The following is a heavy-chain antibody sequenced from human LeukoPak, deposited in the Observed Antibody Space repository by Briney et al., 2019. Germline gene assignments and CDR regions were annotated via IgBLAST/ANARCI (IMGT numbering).Heavy chain of an antibody. CDR3: ARSRDCSGGSCYSGWFDP. V-gene: IGHV1-2*06. CDR1: GYTFTCYY. J-gene: IGHJ5*02. D-gene: IGHD2-15*01. CDR2: INPNSGGT. Sequence: ASVKVSCKASGYTFTCYYMHWVRQAPGQGLEWMGRINPNSGGTNYAQEFQGRGTITRATYISTASMYLSMLRSDDTAVYYCARSRDCSGGSCYSGWFDPWGQGTLVTVSS.